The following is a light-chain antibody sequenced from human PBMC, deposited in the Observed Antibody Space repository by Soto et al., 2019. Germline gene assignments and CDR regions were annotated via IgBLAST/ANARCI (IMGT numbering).Light chain of an antibody. CDR2: DTS. CDR1: TGDVTNGRW. J-gene: IGLJ7*01. V-gene: IGLV7-46*01. CDR3: LLFYDGVAV. Sequence: QAVVTQEPSLTVSPGGTVTLTCGSSTGDVTNGRWPYWFQQRPGQVPRTLIHDTSNKHPWTPARFSGSLLGGKAALTLSGAQPEDEAVYYCLLFYDGVAVFGGATQLTVL.